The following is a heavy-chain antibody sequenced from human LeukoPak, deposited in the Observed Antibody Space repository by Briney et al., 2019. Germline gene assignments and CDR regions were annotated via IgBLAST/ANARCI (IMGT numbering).Heavy chain of an antibody. CDR2: ISAYNGKT. Sequence: ASVKVSCKASGYTFSSYGITWVRQAPGQGLEWMGWISAYNGKTNYSPKLQGRVTVTTDTSSSTPYMELRSLRSDDTAVYYCARDRDYYDSGTYMESNWGQGTLVTVSS. V-gene: IGHV1-18*01. J-gene: IGHJ4*02. D-gene: IGHD3-10*01. CDR1: GYTFSSYG. CDR3: ARDRDYYDSGTYMESN.